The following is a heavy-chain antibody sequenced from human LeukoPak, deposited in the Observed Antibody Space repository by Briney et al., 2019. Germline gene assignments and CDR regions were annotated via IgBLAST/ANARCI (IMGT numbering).Heavy chain of an antibody. V-gene: IGHV3-30*01. CDR2: TSNDGRKR. D-gene: IGHD2-15*01. Sequence: GMTLRLSCAASTFTFSSYARHWVRQAPGKGLEWVAVTSNDGRKRYYADSVQDRFTISRDNSKNTLFLQVNSLRAEDTAVYYCAREGVDGRNYYYMDVWGKGTTVTVSS. CDR1: TFTFSSYA. J-gene: IGHJ6*03. CDR3: AREGVDGRNYYYMDV.